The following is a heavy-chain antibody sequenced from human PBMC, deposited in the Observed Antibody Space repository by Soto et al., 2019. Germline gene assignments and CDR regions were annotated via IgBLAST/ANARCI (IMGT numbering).Heavy chain of an antibody. Sequence: QITLKESGPPLVEPTQTLKLTCSFSGFSLTNIGGVLGWFLQPPERALQCLGIFYWDNDRGYNPSLKTRLTITKDTSKNQVVLSMTYMEPVDTGTYYCAHRVTYSGYWDVGWFDSWGQGTPVTVS. D-gene: IGHD6-25*01. CDR3: AHRVTYSGYWDVGWFDS. J-gene: IGHJ5*01. CDR2: FYWDNDR. V-gene: IGHV2-5*02. CDR1: GFSLTNIGGV.